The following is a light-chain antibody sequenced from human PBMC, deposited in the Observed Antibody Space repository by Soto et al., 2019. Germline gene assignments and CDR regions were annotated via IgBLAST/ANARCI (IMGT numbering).Light chain of an antibody. J-gene: IGLJ1*01. CDR3: QVWESGSENYV. CDR1: NIGSEP. CDR2: DNS. V-gene: IGLV3-21*02. Sequence: SYELTQPPSVSVVPGQTATITCGGNNIGSEPVHWYRQKPGQAPVLVVYDNSDRPSGIPERLSGSKSGSTATLTISRVEAGDEADYYCQVWESGSENYVFGAGTKVTVL.